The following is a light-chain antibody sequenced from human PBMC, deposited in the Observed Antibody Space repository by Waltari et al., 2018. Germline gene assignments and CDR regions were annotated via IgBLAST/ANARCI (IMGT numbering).Light chain of an antibody. V-gene: IGLV5-45*02. J-gene: IGLJ3*02. CDR2: YRSDSDN. CDR3: MILHDKAVV. Sequence: QAVLTQPPSLSASPAASVRLTCTSPSHISVPTYKLSWSQQRPGSPPQVRVKYRSDSDNQQGSGVPSRFSGSKDTSANAGILLISGLQSTDEADYYCMILHDKAVVFGGGTKLTVL. CDR1: SHISVPTYK.